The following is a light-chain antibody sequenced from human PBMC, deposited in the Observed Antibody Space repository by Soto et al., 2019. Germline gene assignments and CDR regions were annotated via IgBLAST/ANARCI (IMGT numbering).Light chain of an antibody. CDR3: LQNYRTPFT. V-gene: IGKV1-39*01. J-gene: IGKJ3*01. CDR2: GAS. CDR1: QSITSF. Sequence: DIQMTQSPSSLSASVGDRVTITCRASQSITSFLSWYQHKPGKAPKLLIYGASSLQRGVPSRFSGSGSGTDFTLTISSLQPGDFATYYCLQNYRTPFTFGPGTTVDLK.